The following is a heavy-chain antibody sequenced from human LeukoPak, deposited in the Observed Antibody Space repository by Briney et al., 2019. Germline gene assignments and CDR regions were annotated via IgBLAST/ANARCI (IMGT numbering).Heavy chain of an antibody. CDR3: ARVPRVGATDFDY. CDR1: GGSISSYS. CDR2: IYTSGST. V-gene: IGHV4-4*07. D-gene: IGHD1-26*01. Sequence: PSETLSLTCTVSGGSISSYSWSWIRQPAGKGLEWIGRIYTSGSTSYNPSLKSRVTMSVDTSKNQFSLKLSSVTAADTAVYYCARVPRVGATDFDYWGQGTLVTVSS. J-gene: IGHJ4*02.